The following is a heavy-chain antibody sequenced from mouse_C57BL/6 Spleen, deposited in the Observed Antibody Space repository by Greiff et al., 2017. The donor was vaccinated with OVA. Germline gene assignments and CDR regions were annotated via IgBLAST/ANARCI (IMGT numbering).Heavy chain of an antibody. CDR1: GYTFPPSW. CDR2: IYPGGGYT. V-gene: IGHV1-63*01. Sequence: VQLQQSGAELVRPGSSVKVCCKTSGYTFPPSWIGWAKQRPGHGLEWIGDIYPGGGYTNYNEKFKGKATLTADKSSSTAYMQFSSLTSEDSAIYYCARHSHDYRYYATHYWCQGTSVTVSS. CDR3: ARHSHDYRYYATHY. D-gene: IGHD2-13*01. J-gene: IGHJ4*01.